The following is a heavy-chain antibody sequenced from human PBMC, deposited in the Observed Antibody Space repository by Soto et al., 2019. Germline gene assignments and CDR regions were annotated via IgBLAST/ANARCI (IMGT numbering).Heavy chain of an antibody. CDR1: GYTFTSYG. J-gene: IGHJ2*01. Sequence: ASVKVSCKASGYTFTSYGISWVRQAPGQGLEWMGWISAYNGNTNYAQKLQGRVTMTTDTSTSTAYMELRSLRSDDTAVYYCARSFLYCGGDCPLLYAFPARRSSDL. V-gene: IGHV1-18*01. CDR2: ISAYNGNT. CDR3: ARSFLYCGGDCPLLYAFPARRSSDL. D-gene: IGHD2-21*02.